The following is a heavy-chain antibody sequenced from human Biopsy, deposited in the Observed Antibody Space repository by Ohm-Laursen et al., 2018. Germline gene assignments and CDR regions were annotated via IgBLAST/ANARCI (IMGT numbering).Heavy chain of an antibody. CDR1: GGSVSASFHF. J-gene: IGHJ6*02. Sequence: SQTLSLTWTVSGGSVSASFHFWSWIRQPPGKGLEWIGDVYYSGTTNSNPSLKSRLTISVDTSKNQFSLNLNSVTAADTAVYFCARDVKRYCSGTSCYSGYFGMDVWGQGTTVTVS. V-gene: IGHV4-61*01. D-gene: IGHD2-2*01. CDR2: VYYSGTT. CDR3: ARDVKRYCSGTSCYSGYFGMDV.